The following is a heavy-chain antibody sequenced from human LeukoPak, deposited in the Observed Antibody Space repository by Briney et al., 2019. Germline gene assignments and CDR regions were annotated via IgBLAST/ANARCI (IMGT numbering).Heavy chain of an antibody. CDR1: GFTFTTYS. V-gene: IGHV3-48*02. CDR3: ARGYYGDYTFDY. J-gene: IGHJ4*02. D-gene: IGHD4-17*01. CDR2: ISTSGSTI. Sequence: GGSLRLSCVASGFTFTTYSMNWVRQAPGKGLEWVSYISTSGSTIYYADSVKGRFTISRDNAKNSLYLQMNSLRDEDTAAYYCARGYYGDYTFDYWGQGTLVTVSS.